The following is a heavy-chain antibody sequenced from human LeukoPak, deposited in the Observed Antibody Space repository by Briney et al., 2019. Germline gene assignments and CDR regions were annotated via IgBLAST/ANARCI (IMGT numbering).Heavy chain of an antibody. CDR3: ARVRGGYCSSTSCSHGMDY. CDR2: INQGGSEK. V-gene: IGHV3-7*01. J-gene: IGHJ4*02. CDR1: GFTFSRYW. D-gene: IGHD2-2*01. Sequence: PGGSLRLACAASGFTFSRYWMSWVRRAPGKGLEWVADINQGGSEKFYVDSVKGRFTISRDNAKNSLYLQMSSLRVEDTAVYYCARVRGGYCSSTSCSHGMDYWGQGTLVTVSS.